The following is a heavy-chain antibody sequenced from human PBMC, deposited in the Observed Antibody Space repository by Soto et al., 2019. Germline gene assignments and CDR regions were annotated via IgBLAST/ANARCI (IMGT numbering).Heavy chain of an antibody. CDR3: ARDYYRFNSGYGFSMDV. Sequence: QVQLVESGVGVVQPGRSLRLSCAASGFTFSSYAMHWVRQAPGKGLEWVAVISYDGSNKYYADSVKGRFTISRDNSKNTLYLQMNSLRAEDTAVYYCARDYYRFNSGYGFSMDVWGQGTTVTVSS. J-gene: IGHJ6*02. V-gene: IGHV3-30-3*01. D-gene: IGHD5-12*01. CDR1: GFTFSSYA. CDR2: ISYDGSNK.